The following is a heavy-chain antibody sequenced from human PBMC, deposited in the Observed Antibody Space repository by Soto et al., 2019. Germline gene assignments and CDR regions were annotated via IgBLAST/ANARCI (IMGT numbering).Heavy chain of an antibody. CDR1: GGSFSGYY. J-gene: IGHJ4*02. D-gene: IGHD3-10*01. CDR3: AYGSGIYYYFDY. Sequence: SETLSLTCAVYGGSFSGYYWSWIRQPTGKGLEWIGEINHSGSTNYNPSLKSRVTISVDTSKNQFSLKLSSVTAADTTVYYCAYGSGIYYYFDYLGQGTLVTVSS. CDR2: INHSGST. V-gene: IGHV4-34*01.